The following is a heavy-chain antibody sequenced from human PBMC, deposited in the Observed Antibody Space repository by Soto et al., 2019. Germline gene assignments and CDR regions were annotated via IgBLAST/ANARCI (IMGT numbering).Heavy chain of an antibody. CDR3: ARVNLLWFVEDY. V-gene: IGHV4-30-2*01. J-gene: IGHJ4*02. CDR2: IYDSGGT. D-gene: IGHD3-10*01. CDR1: GGSIGSSAYS. Sequence: QLQLQESGSGLVKPSQTLSLTCAVSGGSIGSSAYSWSWIRQPPGKGLEWIGYIYDSGGTYYNPSLKSRVTLSVDSSKNQFSLKLSSVTAADTAVYYCARVNLLWFVEDYWGQGTLVTVSS.